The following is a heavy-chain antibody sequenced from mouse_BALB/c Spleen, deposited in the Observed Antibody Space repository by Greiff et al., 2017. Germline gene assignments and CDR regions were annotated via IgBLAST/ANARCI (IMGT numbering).Heavy chain of an antibody. CDR1: GFTFSDYY. V-gene: IGHV5-4*02. CDR3: ARDLFGSSYYFDY. D-gene: IGHD1-1*01. J-gene: IGHJ2*01. CDR2: ISDGGSYT. Sequence: EVKLVESGGGLVKPGGSLKLSCAASGFTFSDYYMYWVRQTPEKRLEWVATISDGGSYTYYPDSVKGRFTISRDNAKNNLYLQMSSLKSEDTAMYYCARDLFGSSYYFDYWGQGTTLTVSS.